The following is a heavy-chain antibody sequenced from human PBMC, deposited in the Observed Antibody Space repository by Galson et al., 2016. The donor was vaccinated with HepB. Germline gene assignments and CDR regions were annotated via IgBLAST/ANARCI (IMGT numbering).Heavy chain of an antibody. D-gene: IGHD3-3*01. J-gene: IGHJ6*03. CDR1: GGSFSDYS. CDR3: ARVWSGVYFYYMDI. CDR2: INASGST. Sequence: SETLSLTCAVSGGSFSDYSWAWIRQPPGKGLEWIGEINASGSTKYNSSLESRVSISLDTSKAQFSLKVTSVSAADTAVYFCARVWSGVYFYYMDIWGKGTTVTVSS. V-gene: IGHV4-34*01.